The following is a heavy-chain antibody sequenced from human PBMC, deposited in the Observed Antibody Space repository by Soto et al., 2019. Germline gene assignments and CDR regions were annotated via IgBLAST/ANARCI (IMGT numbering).Heavy chain of an antibody. D-gene: IGHD1-1*01. CDR3: ARGSGARYYYYGMDV. J-gene: IGHJ6*02. CDR2: ISYDGSNK. Sequence: SLRLSCAASGFTFSSYAMHWVRQAPGKGLEWVAVISYDGSNKYYADSVKGRFTISRDNSKNTLYLQMNSLRAEDTAVYYCARGSGARYYYYGMDVWGQGTTVTVSS. V-gene: IGHV3-30-3*01. CDR1: GFTFSSYA.